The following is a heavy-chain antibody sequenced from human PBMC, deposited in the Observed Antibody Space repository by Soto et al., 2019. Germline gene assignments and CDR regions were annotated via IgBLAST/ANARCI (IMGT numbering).Heavy chain of an antibody. CDR3: ARDTNYYDSSSYYLFDY. J-gene: IGHJ4*02. D-gene: IGHD3-22*01. Sequence: QVQLQESGPGLVKPSETLSLTCTVSGGSISSSYWSWVRQPAGKGLEWIGRFHTSGSTNYNPSLTSRVTMSVDTSKNQFSLKLSSVTAADTAVYYCARDTNYYDSSSYYLFDYWGQGTLVTVSS. CDR1: GGSISSSY. V-gene: IGHV4-4*07. CDR2: FHTSGST.